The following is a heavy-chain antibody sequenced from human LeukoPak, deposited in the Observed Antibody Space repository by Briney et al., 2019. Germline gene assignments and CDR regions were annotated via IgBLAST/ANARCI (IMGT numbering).Heavy chain of an antibody. D-gene: IGHD3-10*01. J-gene: IGHJ4*02. CDR2: IYYSGST. V-gene: IGHV4-30-4*01. CDR1: GGSISSGDYY. Sequence: SETLSLTCTVSGGSISSGDYYWSWIRQPPGKGLEWIGYIYYSGSTYYNPSLKSRVTISVDTSKNQFSLKLSSVTAADTAVYYCARAYYGSGYYFGYWGQGTLVTVSS. CDR3: ARAYYGSGYYFGY.